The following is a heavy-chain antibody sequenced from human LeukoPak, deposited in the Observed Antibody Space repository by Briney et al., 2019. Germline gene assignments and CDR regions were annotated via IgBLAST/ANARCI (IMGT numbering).Heavy chain of an antibody. V-gene: IGHV1-46*01. D-gene: IGHD2-2*01. CDR3: ARDCSSTSCRTQSDY. J-gene: IGHJ4*02. CDR2: INPSGGST. CDR1: GYTFTSYY. Sequence: ASVKVSCKASGYTFTSYYMHWVRQAPGQGLEWMGIINPSGGSTSYAQKFQGRVTMTRDTSTSTVYMELSSLRSEDTAVYYCARDCSSTSCRTQSDYWGQGTLVTVSS.